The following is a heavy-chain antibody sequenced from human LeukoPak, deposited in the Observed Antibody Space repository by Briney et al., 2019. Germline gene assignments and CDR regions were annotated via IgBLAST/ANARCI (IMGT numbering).Heavy chain of an antibody. CDR3: ARDHYDSSGHFDS. CDR1: GYTFAAYY. J-gene: IGHJ4*02. V-gene: IGHV1-2*02. D-gene: IGHD3-22*01. CDR2: INTNNGGT. Sequence: GASVKVSCKASGYTFAAYYIHWVRQTPGQRLEWVGWINTNNGGTNYAQNFQGRVTMTRDTYITTAYMELTKLRSDDTAVYYCARDHYDSSGHFDSWGQGTLVTVSS.